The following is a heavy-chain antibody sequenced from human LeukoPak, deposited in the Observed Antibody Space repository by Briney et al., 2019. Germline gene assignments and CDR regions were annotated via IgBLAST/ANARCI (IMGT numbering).Heavy chain of an antibody. Sequence: GGSLTLSCAASGFTFSSYSMNWVRQAPGKGLEWVSSISSSGSYIYYADSVKGRFTISRDNAKNSLYLQMNSLRAEDTAVYYCARDQEEYSSSAGDYWGHGTLVTVSS. CDR2: ISSSGSYI. CDR1: GFTFSSYS. V-gene: IGHV3-21*01. D-gene: IGHD6-6*01. J-gene: IGHJ4*01. CDR3: ARDQEEYSSSAGDY.